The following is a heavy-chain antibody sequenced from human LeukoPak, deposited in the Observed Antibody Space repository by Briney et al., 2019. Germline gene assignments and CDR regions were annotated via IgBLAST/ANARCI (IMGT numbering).Heavy chain of an antibody. D-gene: IGHD2-2*01. J-gene: IGHJ6*03. Sequence: PAETLSLTCTVSGDSMSDYFWTWIRQPPGKGLEWIGYAADSGSTNYNPSLKSRVTISVDTSKNQFSLKLSSVIAADTAVYYCARTTEGYRSSASCFGFSYSYYMDVWGKGTTVTISS. CDR3: ARTTEGYRSSASCFGFSYSYYMDV. CDR1: GDSMSDYF. CDR2: AADSGST. V-gene: IGHV4-59*01.